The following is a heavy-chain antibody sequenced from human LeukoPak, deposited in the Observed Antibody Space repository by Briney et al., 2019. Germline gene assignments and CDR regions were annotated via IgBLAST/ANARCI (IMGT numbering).Heavy chain of an antibody. Sequence: PGGSLRLSCAASGFTFSGSAMHWVRQASGKGLEWVGRIGSKANSYATAYAASVKGRFTISRDDSKNTAYLQMNSLKTEDTAVYYCTRQTDDFWSGYSKTYYYYMDVWGKGTTVTVSS. CDR3: TRQTDDFWSGYSKTYYYYMDV. V-gene: IGHV3-73*01. CDR1: GFTFSGSA. CDR2: IGSKANSYAT. D-gene: IGHD3-3*01. J-gene: IGHJ6*03.